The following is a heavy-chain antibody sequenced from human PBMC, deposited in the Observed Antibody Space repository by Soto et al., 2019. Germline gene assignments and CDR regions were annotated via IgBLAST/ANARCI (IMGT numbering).Heavy chain of an antibody. CDR2: ISSSSSTI. J-gene: IGHJ6*02. CDR1: GFTFSSYS. D-gene: IGHD5-12*01. V-gene: IGHV3-48*02. Sequence: EVQLVESGGGLVQPGGSLRLSCAASGFTFSSYSMNWVRQAPGKGLEWVSYISSSSSTIYYADSVKGRFTISRDNAKNSLYLQMNSLRDEDTAVYYCASTGSGYDNYYYGMDVWGQGTTVTVSS. CDR3: ASTGSGYDNYYYGMDV.